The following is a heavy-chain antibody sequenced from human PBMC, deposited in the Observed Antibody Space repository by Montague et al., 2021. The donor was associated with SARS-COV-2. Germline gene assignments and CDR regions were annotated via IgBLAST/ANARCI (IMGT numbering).Heavy chain of an antibody. Sequence: ETLSLTCTVAGYSINSNYYWGWIRQPPGKGLEWIGCSYHSGTTHYHPSLKSRVTISLDTSNNHFSLKVTSVTAADTAVYYCARAPYYGPGKPYQFDYWGRGTLVTVSS. V-gene: IGHV4-38-2*02. CDR3: ARAPYYGPGKPYQFDY. D-gene: IGHD3-10*01. J-gene: IGHJ4*02. CDR1: GYSINSNYY. CDR2: SYHSGTT.